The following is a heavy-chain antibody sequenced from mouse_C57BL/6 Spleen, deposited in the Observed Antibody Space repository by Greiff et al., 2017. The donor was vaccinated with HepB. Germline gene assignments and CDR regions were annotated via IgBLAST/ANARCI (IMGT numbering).Heavy chain of an antibody. D-gene: IGHD1-1*01. Sequence: QVQLQQPGAELVKPGASVKLSCKASGYTFTSYWMHWVKQRPGQGLEWIGMIHPNSGSTNYNEKFKSKATLTVDKSSSTAYMQLSSLTSEDSAVYYCARGGITTVVALDYWGQGTTLTVSS. V-gene: IGHV1-64*01. CDR1: GYTFTSYW. CDR3: ARGGITTVVALDY. CDR2: IHPNSGST. J-gene: IGHJ2*01.